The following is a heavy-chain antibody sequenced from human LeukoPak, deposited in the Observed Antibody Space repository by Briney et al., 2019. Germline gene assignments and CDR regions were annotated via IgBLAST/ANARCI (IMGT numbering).Heavy chain of an antibody. D-gene: IGHD6-13*01. J-gene: IGHJ4*02. CDR3: ARGYSSSSDY. V-gene: IGHV4-30-4*08. CDR2: IYYSGST. Sequence: PSETLSLTCAVSGYSISSGYYWGWIRQPPGKGLEWIGYIYYSGSTYYNPSLKSRVTISVDTSKNQFSLKLSSVTAADTAVYYCARGYSSSSDYWGQGTLVTVSS. CDR1: GYSISSGYY.